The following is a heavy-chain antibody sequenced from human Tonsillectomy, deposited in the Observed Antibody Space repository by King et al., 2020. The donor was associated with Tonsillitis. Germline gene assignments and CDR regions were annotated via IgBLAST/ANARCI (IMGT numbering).Heavy chain of an antibody. CDR2: VSGSGGST. D-gene: IGHD4-11*01. V-gene: IGHV3-23*04. CDR3: AKSGEGLTTVTTD. J-gene: IGHJ4*02. CDR1: GFTFWSYA. Sequence: VQLVESGGGLVQPGGSLRLSCAASGFTFWSYAMSWVRQAPGKGLEWVSAVSGSGGSTFYADSVKGRFTISRDNSNNTLYLHMNNLTAEDTAVYYWAKSGEGLTTVTTDWGQGTLVTVSS.